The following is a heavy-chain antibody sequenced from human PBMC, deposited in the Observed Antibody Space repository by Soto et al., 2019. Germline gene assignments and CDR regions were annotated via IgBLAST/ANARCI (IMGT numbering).Heavy chain of an antibody. V-gene: IGHV4-30-4*01. D-gene: IGHD6-13*01. CDR2: IYYSGST. CDR1: GGSISSGDYY. J-gene: IGHJ6*02. Sequence: LSLTCTVSGGSISSGDYYWSWIRQPPGKGLEWIGYIYYSGSTYYNPSLKSRVTISVDTSKNQFSLKLSSVTAADTAVYYCAREQEEVYSSSWATTAPYSMDVWGQGTTVTVSS. CDR3: AREQEEVYSSSWATTAPYSMDV.